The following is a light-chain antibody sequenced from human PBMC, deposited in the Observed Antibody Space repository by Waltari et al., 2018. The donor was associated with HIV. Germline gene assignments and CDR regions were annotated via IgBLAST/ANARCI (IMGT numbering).Light chain of an antibody. J-gene: IGLJ3*02. Sequence: QSVLTQPPSASGTPGQRVTISCSGSSSNIGSNYVYWDQQLPGTTPNLLIYRNNQRPSGGPDRFSGAKSCTSTSLAISGLRSEEEADYYCAAWDDSLSAPVFGGGTKLTVL. CDR1: SSNIGSNY. CDR3: AAWDDSLSAPV. V-gene: IGLV1-47*01. CDR2: RNN.